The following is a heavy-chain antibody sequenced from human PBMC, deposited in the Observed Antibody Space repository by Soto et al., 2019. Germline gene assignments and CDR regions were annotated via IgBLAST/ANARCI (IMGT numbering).Heavy chain of an antibody. V-gene: IGHV4-31*03. CDR3: ARESVSSYSYYYYGMDV. CDR2: IYYSGST. CDR1: GGSISSGGYY. D-gene: IGHD3-10*01. J-gene: IGHJ6*02. Sequence: TLSLTCTVSGGSISSGGYYWSWIRQHPGKGLEWIGYIYYSGSTYYNPSLKSRVTISVDTSKNQFSLKLSSVTAADTAVYYCARESVSSYSYYYYGMDVWGQGTTVTVSS.